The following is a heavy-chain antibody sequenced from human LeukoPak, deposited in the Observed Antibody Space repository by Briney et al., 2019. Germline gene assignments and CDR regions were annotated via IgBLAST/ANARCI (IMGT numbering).Heavy chain of an antibody. CDR3: AKDLRYDGSGSYGGYFDY. V-gene: IGHV3-30*02. CDR2: IRYDGSNK. J-gene: IGHJ4*02. D-gene: IGHD3-10*01. CDR1: GFTLSSYG. Sequence: GGSLRLSCAASGFTLSSYGMHWVRQAPGKGLEWVAFIRYDGSNKSYADSVKGRFTISRDNSKNTLYLQMNSLRAEDTAVYYCAKDLRYDGSGSYGGYFDYCGQGTLVTVSS.